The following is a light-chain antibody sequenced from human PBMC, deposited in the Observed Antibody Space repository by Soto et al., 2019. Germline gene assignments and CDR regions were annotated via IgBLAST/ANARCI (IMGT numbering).Light chain of an antibody. Sequence: VVLTQSAATLSLSPGERATLSCRTSLSVSVYLDCYQQKHGQTPRRLLSDASNRATGIPARFSSSGSCTDFTLTTSDVVQEDFAVYYCRQRQSWPRTFGQGTKVDI. V-gene: IGKV3-11*01. J-gene: IGKJ1*01. CDR1: LSVSVY. CDR2: DAS. CDR3: RQRQSWPRT.